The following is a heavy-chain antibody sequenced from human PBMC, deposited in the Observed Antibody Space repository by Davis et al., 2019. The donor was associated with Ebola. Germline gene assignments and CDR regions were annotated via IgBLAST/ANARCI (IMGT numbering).Heavy chain of an antibody. J-gene: IGHJ5*02. Sequence: GESLKISCAASGFTFSSYAMHWVRQAPGKGLEWVAVISYDGSNKYYADSVKGRFTISRDNSKNTLYLQMNSLRAEDTAVYYCAREKVGATSSRGGGWFDPWGQGTLVTVSS. CDR2: ISYDGSNK. CDR1: GFTFSSYA. CDR3: AREKVGATSSRGGGWFDP. D-gene: IGHD1-26*01. V-gene: IGHV3-30-3*01.